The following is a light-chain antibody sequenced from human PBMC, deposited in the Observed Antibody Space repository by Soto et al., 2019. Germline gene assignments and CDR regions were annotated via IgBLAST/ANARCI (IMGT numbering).Light chain of an antibody. J-gene: IGLJ3*02. CDR2: LNSDGSH. Sequence: QLVLTQSPSASASLGASVKLTCTLSSEHSSYAIAWHQQQPDKGPRYLMKLNSDGSHSKGDGIPDRFSGSSSGAERYLTISSLQSEDEADYYCQTWVTGIQVFGGGTKLTVL. V-gene: IGLV4-69*01. CDR3: QTWVTGIQV. CDR1: SEHSSYA.